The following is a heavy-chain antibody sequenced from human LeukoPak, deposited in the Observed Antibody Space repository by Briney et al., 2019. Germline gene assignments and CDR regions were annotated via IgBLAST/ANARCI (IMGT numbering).Heavy chain of an antibody. J-gene: IGHJ4*02. CDR1: GFTFTKYW. D-gene: IGHD2-2*01. CDR2: IKQDGSDK. CDR3: ARGLPAASVMFFDY. Sequence: GGSLRLSCAASGFTFTKYWMTWVRQAPGKGLEWVGNIKQDGSDKNYMDSVKGRFTISRDNAKNSLYLQMNSLRAEDTAVYYCARGLPAASVMFFDYWGQGTLVTVSS. V-gene: IGHV3-7*01.